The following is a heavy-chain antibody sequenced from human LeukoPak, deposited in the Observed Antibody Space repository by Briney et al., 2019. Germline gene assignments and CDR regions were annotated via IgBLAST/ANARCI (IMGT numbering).Heavy chain of an antibody. CDR2: ISAYNGNT. CDR1: GYTFNRYG. CDR3: ARWDWNYLDY. D-gene: IGHD3/OR15-3a*01. V-gene: IGHV1-18*01. J-gene: IGHJ4*02. Sequence: ASVKVSCKASGYTFNRYGVTWVRQAPGQGLEWMGWISAYNGNTNYAQKLQGRVTMTTDISTSTAYMELRSLRSDDTAVYYCARWDWNYLDYWGQGTLVTVSS.